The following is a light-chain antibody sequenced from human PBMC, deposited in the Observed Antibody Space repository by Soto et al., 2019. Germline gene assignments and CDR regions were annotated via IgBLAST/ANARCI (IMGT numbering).Light chain of an antibody. CDR3: SSYTSSSTPVVV. J-gene: IGLJ2*01. Sequence: QSVLTQPPSASGTPGQRVTISCSGSSSNIGSNYVYWYQQHPGKAPKLMIYEVSNRPSGVSNRFSGSKSGNTASLTISGLQAEDEADYYCSSYTSSSTPVVVFGGGTKLTVL. CDR1: SSNIGSNY. CDR2: EVS. V-gene: IGLV2-14*01.